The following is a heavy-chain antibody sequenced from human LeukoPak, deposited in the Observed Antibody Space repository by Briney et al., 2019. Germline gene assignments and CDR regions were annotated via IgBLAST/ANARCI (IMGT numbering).Heavy chain of an antibody. J-gene: IGHJ4*02. CDR3: AKDNVAAAGRYFDY. D-gene: IGHD6-13*01. CDR1: GFAFSSYD. CDR2: ISYDGSNK. V-gene: IGHV3-30*18. Sequence: GRSLRLSCAASGFAFSSYDMHWVRQASGKGLEWVAVISYDGSNKYFADSVKGRFTISRDNSKNTLYLQMHSLRAEDTAVYYCAKDNVAAAGRYFDYWGQGTLFTVSS.